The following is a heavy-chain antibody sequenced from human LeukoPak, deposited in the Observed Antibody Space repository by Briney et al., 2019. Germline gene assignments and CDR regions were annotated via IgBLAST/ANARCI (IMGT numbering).Heavy chain of an antibody. D-gene: IGHD3-9*01. CDR3: ATYYDILTGPSHFDL. J-gene: IGHJ2*01. Sequence: ASVKVSCKVSGYTLTELSMHWVRQAPGKGLEWMGGFDPEDGETIYAQKFQGRVTMTEDTSTDTAYMELSSLRSEDTAVHYCATYYDILTGPSHFDLWGRGTLVTVSS. CDR2: FDPEDGET. V-gene: IGHV1-24*01. CDR1: GYTLTELS.